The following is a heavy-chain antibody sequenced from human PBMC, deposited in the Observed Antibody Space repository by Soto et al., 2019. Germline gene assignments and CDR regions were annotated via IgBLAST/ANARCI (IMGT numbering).Heavy chain of an antibody. V-gene: IGHV4-4*07. CDR3: ARMYNSGFYRTEGDYYFYGMDV. CDR1: GDSIRDYY. J-gene: IGHJ6*02. Sequence: PXETLSLTCSVSGDSIRDYYWSCIRQPAGKGLEWIGRMYISGSTNYNPSLKSRVTMSADTSVNQLSLTLRSVTAADTAIYYCARMYNSGFYRTEGDYYFYGMDVWGQGTKVTVYS. D-gene: IGHD5-12*01. CDR2: MYISGST.